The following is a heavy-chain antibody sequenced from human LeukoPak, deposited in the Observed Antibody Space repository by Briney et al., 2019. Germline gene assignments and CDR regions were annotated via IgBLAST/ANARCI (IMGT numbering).Heavy chain of an antibody. CDR2: ISSSSSYI. CDR1: GFTLSSYT. Sequence: GGSLRLSCAASGFTLSSYTMNWVRQAPGKGLEWVSSISSSSSYIHYADSVKGRFTISRDNAKNSLFLRMNSLRDEDTAMYCSRAPAETGAATGTFGYWGQGTLVTVSS. D-gene: IGHD1-1*01. CDR3: SRAPAETGAATGTFGY. J-gene: IGHJ4*02. V-gene: IGHV3-21*06.